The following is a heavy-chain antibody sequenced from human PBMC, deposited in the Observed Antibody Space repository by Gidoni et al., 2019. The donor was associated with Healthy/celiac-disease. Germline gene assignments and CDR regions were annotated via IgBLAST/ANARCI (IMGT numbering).Heavy chain of an antibody. CDR1: GFTFDDFA. Sequence: EVQLVESGGGLVQPGRSLRLSCAASGFTFDDFAMHWVRQAPGKGLECGSGISWNSGSIGYADSVKGRFTISRDNAKNSLYLQMNSLRAEDTALYYCAKDGSVVPAAPYYYYGMDVWGQGTTVTVSS. CDR3: AKDGSVVPAAPYYYYGMDV. D-gene: IGHD2-2*01. J-gene: IGHJ6*02. V-gene: IGHV3-9*01. CDR2: ISWNSGSI.